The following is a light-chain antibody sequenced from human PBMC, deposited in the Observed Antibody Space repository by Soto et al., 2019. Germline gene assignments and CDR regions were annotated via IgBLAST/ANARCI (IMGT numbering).Light chain of an antibody. Sequence: SYELTQTPSVSVAPGQTARITCGGANVGWKNVHWYQQKPGQAPVLVVYDDGDRPSGIPERVSGSNSENTATLTISRVEAGDEADYYCQVWDSSGWVFGGGTKLTVL. CDR3: QVWDSSGWV. CDR2: DDG. CDR1: NVGWKN. J-gene: IGLJ3*02. V-gene: IGLV3-21*02.